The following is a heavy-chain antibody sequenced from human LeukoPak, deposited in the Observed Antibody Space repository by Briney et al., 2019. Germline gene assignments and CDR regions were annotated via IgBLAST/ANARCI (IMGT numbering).Heavy chain of an antibody. CDR1: GGSISSYY. CDR2: IYYSGSN. Sequence: PSETLSLTCTVSGGSISSYYWSWIRQPPGKGLEWIGYIYYSGSNNYNPSLKSRVTISVDTSKNQFSLKLSSVTAADTAVYYCARGGAILATWGQGTLVTVSS. V-gene: IGHV4-59*08. D-gene: IGHD3-3*02. J-gene: IGHJ5*02. CDR3: ARGGAILAT.